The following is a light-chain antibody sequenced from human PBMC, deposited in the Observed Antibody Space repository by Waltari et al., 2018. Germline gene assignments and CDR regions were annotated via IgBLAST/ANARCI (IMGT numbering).Light chain of an antibody. CDR3: QQYDNLRT. CDR1: QNVNSW. Sequence: DIQMTQSPSTLSASVGDRVSITCRASQNVNSWLAWYHQRPGEAPKLLIYRVSSLASGVTSRFSGSGSGTEFSLTITSLQPDDLGTYYCQQYDNLRTFGQGTKLEI. V-gene: IGKV1-5*03. J-gene: IGKJ1*01. CDR2: RVS.